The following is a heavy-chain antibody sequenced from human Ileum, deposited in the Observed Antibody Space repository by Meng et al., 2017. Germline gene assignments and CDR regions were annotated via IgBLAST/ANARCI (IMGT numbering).Heavy chain of an antibody. V-gene: IGHV3-30*04. J-gene: IGHJ3*02. CDR1: GFTFSSYA. CDR3: ARARGYSYGYVSAFDI. D-gene: IGHD5-18*01. CDR2: ISYDGSNK. Sequence: GESLKISCAASGFTFSSYAMHWVRQAPGKGLEWVAVISYDGSNKYYADSVKGRFTISRDNSKNTLYLQMNSLRAEDTAVYYCARARGYSYGYVSAFDIWGQGTMVTVSS.